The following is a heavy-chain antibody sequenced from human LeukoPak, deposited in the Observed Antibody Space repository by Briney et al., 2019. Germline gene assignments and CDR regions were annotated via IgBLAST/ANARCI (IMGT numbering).Heavy chain of an antibody. CDR2: ISSSSSYI. V-gene: IGHV3-21*01. CDR1: GFTFSSYS. J-gene: IGHJ4*02. Sequence: PGGSLGLSCAASGFTFSSYSMNWVRQAPGKGLEWVSSISSSSSYICYADSVKGRFTISRDNAKNSLYLQMNSLRAEDTAVYYCARVPTTVPSGGFDYWGQGTLVTVSS. D-gene: IGHD4-17*01. CDR3: ARVPTTVPSGGFDY.